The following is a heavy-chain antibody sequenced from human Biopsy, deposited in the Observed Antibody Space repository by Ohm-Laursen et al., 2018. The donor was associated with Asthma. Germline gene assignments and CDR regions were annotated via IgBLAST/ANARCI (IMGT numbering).Heavy chain of an antibody. Sequence: SLRLSCSASGFVFSQCGMHWVRQAPGKGLEWVADIWFDGSNKHYADSVKGRFTISRDNSKNTLYLQMNSLRAEDTALYYCARTFHFWSPYHAEHYQLWGQGTLVTVSS. J-gene: IGHJ1*01. V-gene: IGHV3-33*01. D-gene: IGHD3-3*02. CDR2: IWFDGSNK. CDR1: GFVFSQCG. CDR3: ARTFHFWSPYHAEHYQL.